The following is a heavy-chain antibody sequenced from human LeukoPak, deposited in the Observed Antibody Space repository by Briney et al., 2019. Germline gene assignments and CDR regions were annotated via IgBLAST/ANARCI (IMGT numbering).Heavy chain of an antibody. Sequence: SETLSLTCTVSGGSISSYYWSWIRQPAGKGLEWIGRIYTSGSTNYNPSLNSRITMSVDTSKNQFSLKLSSVTAAGTAVYYCARYCNSIDCHHWHFDLWGRGTLVTVSS. D-gene: IGHD2/OR15-2a*01. CDR2: IYTSGST. CDR1: GGSISSYY. J-gene: IGHJ2*01. V-gene: IGHV4-4*07. CDR3: ARYCNSIDCHHWHFDL.